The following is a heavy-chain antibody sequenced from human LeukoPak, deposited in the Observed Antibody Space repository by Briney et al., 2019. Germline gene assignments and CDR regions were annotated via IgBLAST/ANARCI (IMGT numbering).Heavy chain of an antibody. CDR2: ISYNGNNK. Sequence: GGSLRLSCAASGFTFSDYGMHWVRQAPGKGLEWVAVISYNGNNKYFTDSVKGRFTISRDNSKNTLYLQMNSLRAEDTAVYYCAKAVGNYYYYGVDVWGQGTTVTVSS. CDR1: GFTFSDYG. J-gene: IGHJ6*02. V-gene: IGHV3-30*18. CDR3: AKAVGNYYYYGVDV.